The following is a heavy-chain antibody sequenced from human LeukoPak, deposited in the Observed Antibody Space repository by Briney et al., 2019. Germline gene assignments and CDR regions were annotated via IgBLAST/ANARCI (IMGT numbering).Heavy chain of an antibody. Sequence: GGSLRLSCADSGFTFRSSGMSWVRQAPGKGLEWVSAISGRGGSTYYADSVKGRFTISRDNSKNTLHLQMNSLRAEDTAVYYCAKDLSYDGRGYYVFDYWGQGTLVTVSS. J-gene: IGHJ4*02. CDR1: GFTFRSSG. CDR3: AKDLSYDGRGYYVFDY. CDR2: ISGRGGST. V-gene: IGHV3-23*01. D-gene: IGHD3-22*01.